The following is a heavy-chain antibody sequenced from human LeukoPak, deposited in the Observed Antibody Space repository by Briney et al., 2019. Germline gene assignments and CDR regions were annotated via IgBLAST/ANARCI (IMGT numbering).Heavy chain of an antibody. D-gene: IGHD2-15*01. V-gene: IGHV1-18*01. CDR1: GYSFTSYG. CDR3: ARDGSCSGGSCAMDGWFDP. J-gene: IGHJ5*02. Sequence: GASVKVSCKTSGYSFTSYGVTWVRQAPGQGLEWMGWIGGYTGHTNYVQKFQGRVTMTTDTSTSTAYMELRSLTSDDTAVYYCARDGSCSGGSCAMDGWFDPWARGPWSPSLQ. CDR2: IGGYTGHT.